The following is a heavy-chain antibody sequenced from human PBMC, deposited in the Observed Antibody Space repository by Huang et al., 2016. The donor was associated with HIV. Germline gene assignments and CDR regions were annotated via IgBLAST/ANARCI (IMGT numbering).Heavy chain of an antibody. Sequence: QVQLQESGPGLVKPSETLSLICTVSGGSISSHYWSWIRQSPGKGLEWIGSIYYSGRTNYNPSLKSRVTTSVDTSKKHFSLRLTSVSAADTAVYYCAREGLYYYDGSGGYFDIWGRGTLVTVSS. J-gene: IGHJ2*01. D-gene: IGHD3-22*01. CDR2: IYYSGRT. CDR1: GGSISSHY. V-gene: IGHV4-59*11. CDR3: AREGLYYYDGSGGYFDI.